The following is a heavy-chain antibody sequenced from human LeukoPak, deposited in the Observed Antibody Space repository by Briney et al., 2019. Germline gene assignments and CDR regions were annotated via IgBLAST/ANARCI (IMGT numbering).Heavy chain of an antibody. V-gene: IGHV1-2*02. D-gene: IGHD3-9*01. CDR2: INPNSGGT. CDR3: ARELYDILTDYSFPCSY. Sequence: ASVKVSCKASGGTFSNYAISWVRQAPGQGLEWMGWINPNSGGTNYAQKFQGRVTMTRDTSISTAYMELSRLRSDDTAVYYCARELYDILTDYSFPCSYWGQGTLVTVSS. J-gene: IGHJ4*02. CDR1: GGTFSNYA.